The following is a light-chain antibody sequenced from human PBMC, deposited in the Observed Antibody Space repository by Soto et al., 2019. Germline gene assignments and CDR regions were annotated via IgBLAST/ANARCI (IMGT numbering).Light chain of an antibody. J-gene: IGLJ1*01. V-gene: IGLV2-14*01. CDR3: SSYTSSSRI. Sequence: QSVLTQPASGSGSPGQSITISCTGTSSDVGGYNYVSWYQQHPGKAPKLMIYDVSNRPSGVSNRFSGSKSGNTASLTISGPQAEDEADYYCSSYTSSSRIFGTGTKVTVL. CDR1: SSDVGGYNY. CDR2: DVS.